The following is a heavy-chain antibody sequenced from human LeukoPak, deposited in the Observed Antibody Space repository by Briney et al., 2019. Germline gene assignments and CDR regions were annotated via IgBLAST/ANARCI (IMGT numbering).Heavy chain of an antibody. Sequence: GGSLRLSCAASGFTFSSYAMHWVRQAPGKGLEWVAVISYDGSNKYYADSVKGRFAISRDNSKNTLYLQMNSLRAEDTAVYYCAREAPHTDYWGQGTLVTVSS. V-gene: IGHV3-30*09. J-gene: IGHJ4*02. CDR1: GFTFSSYA. CDR3: AREAPHTDY. CDR2: ISYDGSNK.